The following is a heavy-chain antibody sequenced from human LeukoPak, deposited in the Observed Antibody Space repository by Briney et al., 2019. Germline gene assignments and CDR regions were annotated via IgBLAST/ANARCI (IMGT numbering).Heavy chain of an antibody. D-gene: IGHD2-15*01. V-gene: IGHV3-53*01. CDR3: ARDRRFCSGGSCPYWYFDL. CDR1: GFTFNTYA. Sequence: PGGSLRLSCSASGFTFNTYAMSWVRQAPGKGLEWVSVIYSGGSTYYADSVKGRFTISRDNSKNTLYLQMTSLRADDTAVYYCARDRRFCSGGSCPYWYFDLWGRGTLVTVSS. J-gene: IGHJ2*01. CDR2: IYSGGST.